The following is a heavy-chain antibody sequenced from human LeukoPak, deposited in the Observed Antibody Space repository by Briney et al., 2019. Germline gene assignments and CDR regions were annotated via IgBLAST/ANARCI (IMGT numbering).Heavy chain of an antibody. CDR3: ARAQNCSSTSCYPHYYYYYGMDV. CDR1: RFTFRDYT. J-gene: IGHJ6*02. D-gene: IGHD2-2*01. CDR2: ISKRSTYI. V-gene: IGHV3-21*01. Sequence: GGSLRLSCAASRFTFRDYTMHGVRQAPGKGLDWVSSISKRSTYIYYADSVKGRFTISRDNAKNSLYLQMNSPRAEDTAVYYCARAQNCSSTSCYPHYYYYYGMDVWGQGTPVTVSS.